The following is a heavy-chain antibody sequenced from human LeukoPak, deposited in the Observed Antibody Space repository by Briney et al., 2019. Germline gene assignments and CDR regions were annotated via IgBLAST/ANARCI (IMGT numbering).Heavy chain of an antibody. CDR2: TYYRSQWYN. CDR1: GDGVSSNSAA. CDR3: ARESQGYNSGWFNGFLDH. V-gene: IGHV6-1*01. J-gene: IGHJ4*02. D-gene: IGHD6-19*01. Sequence: SQTLSLTCAISGDGVSSNSAAWNWIRQSPSRGLEWLGRTYYRSQWYNDYAISVTSRITINPDTSKNQFSLQLNSVTPEDTAMYYCARESQGYNSGWFNGFLDHWGQGTLVTVSS.